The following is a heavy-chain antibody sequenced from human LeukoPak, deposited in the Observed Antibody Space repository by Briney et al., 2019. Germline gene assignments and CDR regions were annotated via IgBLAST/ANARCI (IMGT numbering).Heavy chain of an antibody. J-gene: IGHJ5*02. D-gene: IGHD3-22*01. CDR1: RFTFSNYA. Sequence: GGSLRLSCSASRFTFSNYAMHWVRQAPGKGLEWVAVIWYDGSYKYYADSVKGRFTISRDNSKNTLYLQMNSLRAEDTAVYYCARMVGAMIENWFDPWGQGTLVTVSS. CDR3: ARMVGAMIENWFDP. CDR2: IWYDGSYK. V-gene: IGHV3-33*08.